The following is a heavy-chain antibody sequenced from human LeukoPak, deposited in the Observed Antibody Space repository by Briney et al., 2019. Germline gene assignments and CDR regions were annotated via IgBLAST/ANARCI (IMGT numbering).Heavy chain of an antibody. D-gene: IGHD2-15*01. CDR1: GFIFSTYS. J-gene: IGHJ6*04. Sequence: GGSLRLSCAASGFIFSTYSMNWVRQAPGKGLEGVSDISSSDSSIYYTDSVKGRFTISRDNAKSSLYLQMNSLRAEDTAVYYCAKDLCSGGSCYSVMDVWGKGTTVTISS. V-gene: IGHV3-48*04. CDR3: AKDLCSGGSCYSVMDV. CDR2: ISSSDSSI.